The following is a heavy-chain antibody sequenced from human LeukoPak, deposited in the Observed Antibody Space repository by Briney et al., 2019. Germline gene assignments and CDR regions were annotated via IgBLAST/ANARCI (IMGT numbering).Heavy chain of an antibody. J-gene: IGHJ4*02. V-gene: IGHV4-34*01. CDR2: INHSGST. Sequence: PSEALSLTCAVYGGSFSGYYGSWIRQPPGKGLEWIGEINHSGSTNYNPSLKSRVTISVDTSKNQFSLKLSSVTAADTAVYYCARIRSPIPQYSSGWPYYFDYWGQGTLVTVSS. D-gene: IGHD6-19*01. CDR3: ARIRSPIPQYSSGWPYYFDY. CDR1: GGSFSGYY.